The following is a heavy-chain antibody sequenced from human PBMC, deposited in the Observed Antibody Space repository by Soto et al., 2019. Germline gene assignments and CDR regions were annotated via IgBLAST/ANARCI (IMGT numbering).Heavy chain of an antibody. CDR3: ERDLGAQIVEY. D-gene: IGHD1-26*01. V-gene: IGHV1-18*01. CDR1: GYTFTSYG. CDR2: ISAYNGNT. Sequence: QVQLVQSGAEVKKPGASVKVSCKASGYTFTSYGIRLVRQATGQGLERMGWISAYNGNTKYAQKLQGRVIMTTDTSTSTAYMELRSLRSDDTAVYYCERDLGAQIVEYWGQGTLVTVSS. J-gene: IGHJ4*02.